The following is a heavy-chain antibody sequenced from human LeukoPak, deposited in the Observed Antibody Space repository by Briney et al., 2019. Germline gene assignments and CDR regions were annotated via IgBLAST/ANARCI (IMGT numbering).Heavy chain of an antibody. Sequence: SQTLSLTCTVSGGSISSGSYYWSWIRQPAGKGLEWIGRINTSGSTIYNPSLKSRVTISVDTSKNQFSLKLSSVTAADTAVYYCARAGNAVAGTVFDYWGQGTLVTVSS. CDR2: INTSGST. CDR1: GGSISSGSYY. D-gene: IGHD6-19*01. J-gene: IGHJ4*02. V-gene: IGHV4-61*02. CDR3: ARAGNAVAGTVFDY.